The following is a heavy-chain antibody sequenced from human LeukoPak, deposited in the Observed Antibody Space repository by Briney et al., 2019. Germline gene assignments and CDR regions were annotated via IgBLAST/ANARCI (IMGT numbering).Heavy chain of an antibody. J-gene: IGHJ4*02. CDR2: MNPKSGYT. D-gene: IGHD4-17*01. Sequence: ASVKVSCKASGYTFTGYYMHWVRQATGQGLEWMGWMNPKSGYTGFAQKFQGRVTMTRTTSISTAYMELTSLRSEDTAVYYCARTDGDLDYWGQGTLVTVPS. CDR1: GYTFTGYY. CDR3: ARTDGDLDY. V-gene: IGHV1-8*02.